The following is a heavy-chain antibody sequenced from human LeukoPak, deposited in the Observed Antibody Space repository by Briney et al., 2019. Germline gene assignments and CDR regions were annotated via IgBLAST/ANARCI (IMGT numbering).Heavy chain of an antibody. CDR1: GGTFSSYA. J-gene: IGHJ4*02. V-gene: IGHV1-69*13. D-gene: IGHD5-12*01. Sequence: ASVKVSCKASGGTFSSYAISWVRQAPGQGLEWMGGIIPIFGTANYAQKFQGRVTITADESTSKAYMELSSLRSEDTAVYYCAREGDYSGYDLGAYTSEFDYWGQGTLVTVSS. CDR2: IIPIFGTA. CDR3: AREGDYSGYDLGAYTSEFDY.